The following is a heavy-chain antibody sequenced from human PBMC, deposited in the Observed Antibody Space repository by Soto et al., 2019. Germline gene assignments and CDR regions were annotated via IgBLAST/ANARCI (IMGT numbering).Heavy chain of an antibody. CDR2: IYPGDSDT. J-gene: IGHJ4*02. V-gene: IGHV5-51*01. D-gene: IGHD2-2*01. CDR1: GFTFTSYW. CDR3: AKHEGYCSSTTCSNFDY. Sequence: HGECLKISCKASGFTFTSYWIAWVRQMPGKGLEWMGIIYPGDSDTSYSPSFQGQVTISADKSINTAYLQWSSLKASDTAMYYCAKHEGYCSSTTCSNFDYWGQGTLVTVSS.